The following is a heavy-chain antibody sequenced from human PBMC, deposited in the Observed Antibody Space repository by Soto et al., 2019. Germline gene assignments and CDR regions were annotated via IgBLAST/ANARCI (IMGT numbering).Heavy chain of an antibody. Sequence: GASVKVSCKASGGTFSSYAISWVRQAPGQGLEWMGGIIPIFGTANYAQKFQGRVTITADESTGTAYMELSSLRSEDTAVYYCASAQYYYDSSGYYNPYNWFDPWGQGTLVTVSS. CDR3: ASAQYYYDSSGYYNPYNWFDP. V-gene: IGHV1-69*13. D-gene: IGHD3-22*01. CDR2: IIPIFGTA. CDR1: GGTFSSYA. J-gene: IGHJ5*02.